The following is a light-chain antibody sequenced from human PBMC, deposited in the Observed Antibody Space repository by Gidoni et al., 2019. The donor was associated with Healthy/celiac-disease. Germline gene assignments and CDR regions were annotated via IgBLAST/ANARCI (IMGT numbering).Light chain of an antibody. CDR2: CAS. J-gene: IGKJ4*01. CDR3: HQYGSSTALT. Sequence: EMVLTQSPGTLSLSPGERATLSCRASQSVSSSYLAWYKQKPGQAPRLLIYCASSRATGIPDRFIGSGSWTAFTLTISRLEPADFAVYYCHQYGSSTALTFGGGTKVEIK. V-gene: IGKV3-20*01. CDR1: QSVSSSY.